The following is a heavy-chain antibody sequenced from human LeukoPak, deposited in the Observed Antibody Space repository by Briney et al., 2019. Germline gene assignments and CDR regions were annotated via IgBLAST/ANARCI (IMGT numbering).Heavy chain of an antibody. CDR1: GGSISSGGYS. CDR2: IYHSGST. D-gene: IGHD3-22*01. Sequence: SQTLSLTCAVSGGSISSGGYSWSWIRQPPGKGLEWIGYIYHSGSTYYNPSLKSRVTISVDRSKNQFSLKLSSVTAADTAVYYCARASSGYLGDAFDIWGQGTMVTVSS. J-gene: IGHJ3*02. V-gene: IGHV4-30-2*01. CDR3: ARASSGYLGDAFDI.